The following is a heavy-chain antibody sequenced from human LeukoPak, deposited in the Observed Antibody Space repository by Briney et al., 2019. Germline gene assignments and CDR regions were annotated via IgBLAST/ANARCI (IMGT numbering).Heavy chain of an antibody. Sequence: GGSLKLSCTASGFTFGDYAMSWFRQAPGKGLEWVGFIRSKAYGGTTEYAASVKGRFTISRDDSKSIAYLQMNSLKTEDTAVYYCTRVRYCSGGSCYKGFDYWGQGTLVTVSS. V-gene: IGHV3-49*03. D-gene: IGHD2-15*01. CDR1: GFTFGDYA. J-gene: IGHJ4*02. CDR3: TRVRYCSGGSCYKGFDY. CDR2: IRSKAYGGTT.